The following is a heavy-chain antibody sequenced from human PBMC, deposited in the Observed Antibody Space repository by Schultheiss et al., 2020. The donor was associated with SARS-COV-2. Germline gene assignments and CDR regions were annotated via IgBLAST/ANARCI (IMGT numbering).Heavy chain of an antibody. CDR3: ARVSTTLYSSGWYGGWFDP. V-gene: IGHV4-61*01. D-gene: IGHD6-19*01. Sequence: SETLSLTCTVSGGSVSSGSYYWSWIRQPPGKGLEWIGYIYYSGSTNYNPSLKSRVTISVDTSKNQFSLKLSSVTAADTAVYYCARVSTTLYSSGWYGGWFDPWGQGTLVTAPQ. CDR1: GGSVSSGSYY. CDR2: IYYSGST. J-gene: IGHJ5*02.